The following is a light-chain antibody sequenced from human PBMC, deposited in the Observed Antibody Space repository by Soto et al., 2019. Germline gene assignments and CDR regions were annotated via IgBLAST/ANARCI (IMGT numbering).Light chain of an antibody. CDR2: EVS. Sequence: QSALTQPASVSGSPGQSITVSCTGTSSDVGGYNSVSWYQQHPGKPPKLIIYEVSSRPSGVSDRFSGSKSGNTASLTISGLQAEDEADYYCSSYTSTSSYVFATGTKVTVL. CDR3: SSYTSTSSYV. CDR1: SSDVGGYNS. J-gene: IGLJ1*01. V-gene: IGLV2-14*03.